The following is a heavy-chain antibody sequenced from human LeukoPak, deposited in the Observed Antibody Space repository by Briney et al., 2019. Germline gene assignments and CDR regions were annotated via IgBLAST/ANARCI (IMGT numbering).Heavy chain of an antibody. Sequence: ASVKVSCKASGYTFTSYGISWVRQAPGQGLEWMGWISAYNGNTNYAQKLQGRVTMTTDTSTSTAYMELRSLRSDDTAVYYCARGMKYYYGSGSWGYFDYWGQGTLVTVSS. CDR3: ARGMKYYYGSGSWGYFDY. J-gene: IGHJ4*02. V-gene: IGHV1-18*01. D-gene: IGHD3-10*01. CDR2: ISAYNGNT. CDR1: GYTFTSYG.